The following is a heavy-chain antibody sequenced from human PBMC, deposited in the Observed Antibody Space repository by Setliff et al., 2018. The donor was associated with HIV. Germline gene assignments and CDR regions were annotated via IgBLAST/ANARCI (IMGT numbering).Heavy chain of an antibody. CDR2: IYASGT. CDR3: AREGLWNCRGGTCNDGLDI. V-gene: IGHV4-4*07. J-gene: IGHJ3*02. CDR1: GGSIGTYY. D-gene: IGHD2-15*01. Sequence: PSETLSLTCTVSGGSIGTYYWNRIRLPAGKGLEWIGRIYASGTNYNPSLKSRVTMSLDTSKRQFSLKLTSVTAADTAVYYCAREGLWNCRGGTCNDGLDIWGQGTKVTVSS.